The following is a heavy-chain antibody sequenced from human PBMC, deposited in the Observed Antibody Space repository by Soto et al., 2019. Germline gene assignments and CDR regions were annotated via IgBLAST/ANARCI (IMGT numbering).Heavy chain of an antibody. V-gene: IGHV1-2*04. Sequence: ASVKVSCKASGYTFTGYYIHWVRQAPGQGLEWMGWINPNSGGTNYAQKFQGWVTMTRDTSISTAYMELSRLRSDDTAVYYCARGDCSGGSCYFSTPGAMDVWGKGTTVTVSS. CDR2: INPNSGGT. CDR1: GYTFTGYY. J-gene: IGHJ6*03. CDR3: ARGDCSGGSCYFSTPGAMDV. D-gene: IGHD2-15*01.